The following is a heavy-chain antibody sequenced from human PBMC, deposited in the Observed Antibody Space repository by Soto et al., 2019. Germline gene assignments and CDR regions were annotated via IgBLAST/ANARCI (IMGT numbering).Heavy chain of an antibody. CDR1: GASVNSDNYC. D-gene: IGHD3-3*01. V-gene: IGHV4-61*01. J-gene: IGHJ5*02. CDR3: ARGVFRFLQWFDP. CDR2: VYYSGST. Sequence: PSETLSLTCTVSGASVNSDNYCWSWIRQPPGKGLEWIGYVYYSGSTNYNPSLKSRATISLDTYKNQFSLKMTSMTSADTAFYYCARGVFRFLQWFDPWGQGTLVTVSS.